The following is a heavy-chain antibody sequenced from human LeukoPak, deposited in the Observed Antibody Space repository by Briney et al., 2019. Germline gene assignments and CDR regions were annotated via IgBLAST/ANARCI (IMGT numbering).Heavy chain of an antibody. CDR1: GFTFSSHS. CDR3: APFSAVTHYYFDY. CDR2: ISPDSGYI. V-gene: IGHV3-21*01. J-gene: IGHJ4*02. D-gene: IGHD6-13*01. Sequence: GGSLRLSCAASGFTFSSHSLMWVRQAPGKGLEWVSSISPDSGYIYYADSVKGRLTISRDNAENSLFLQMNSLGAEDAAVYYCAPFSAVTHYYFDYWGQGTLVTVSS.